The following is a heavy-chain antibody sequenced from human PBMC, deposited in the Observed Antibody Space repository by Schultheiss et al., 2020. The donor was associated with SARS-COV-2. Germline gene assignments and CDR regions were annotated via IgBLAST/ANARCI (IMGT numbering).Heavy chain of an antibody. D-gene: IGHD3-22*01. Sequence: SETLSLTCTVSGGSISSYYWSWIRQPAGKGLEWIGRRYARGETNYNPSLKSRVTISVDTSKNRFSLKLTSVTAADTALYYCAKAPGWLLSDAFDIWGQGTMVTVSS. CDR1: GGSISSYY. CDR3: AKAPGWLLSDAFDI. CDR2: RYARGET. J-gene: IGHJ3*02. V-gene: IGHV4-4*07.